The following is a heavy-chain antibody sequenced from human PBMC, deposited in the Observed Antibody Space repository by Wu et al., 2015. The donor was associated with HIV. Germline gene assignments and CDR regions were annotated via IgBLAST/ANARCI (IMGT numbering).Heavy chain of an antibody. CDR3: ATIIDGYKPSLDY. V-gene: IGHV1-46*01. Sequence: QVQLVQSGAEVKKPGASVRVSCKASGYIFTTYYIHWVRQAPGQGLEWMAIINPSGSSTTYTQNFQGRVTMTSDTSTSTVYMKLSGLRSEDTAVYYCATIIDGYKPSLDYWGQGTLVTVSS. CDR2: INPSGSST. D-gene: IGHD5-24*01. CDR1: GYIFTTYY. J-gene: IGHJ4*02.